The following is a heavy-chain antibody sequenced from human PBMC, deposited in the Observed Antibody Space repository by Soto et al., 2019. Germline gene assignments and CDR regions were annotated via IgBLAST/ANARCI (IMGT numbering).Heavy chain of an antibody. CDR3: FRVRFGATTRLCDY. CDR2: IRNKANSYST. Sequence: EVQLVESGGGLVQPGGSLRLSCAASGFTFSDHYMDWVRQAPGKGLEWVARIRNKANSYSTEYVASVKGRFSISRDDSKNSLDLQMTSLKSEDTAVYYCFRVRFGATTRLCDYWGQGTLVTVSS. J-gene: IGHJ4*02. V-gene: IGHV3-72*01. D-gene: IGHD3-10*01. CDR1: GFTFSDHY.